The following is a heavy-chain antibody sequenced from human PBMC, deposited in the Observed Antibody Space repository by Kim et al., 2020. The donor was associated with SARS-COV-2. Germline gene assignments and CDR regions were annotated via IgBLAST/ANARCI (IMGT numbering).Heavy chain of an antibody. J-gene: IGHJ5*02. Sequence: GSTYYNPPRKSRVTISVDTSKNQFSLKLSSVTAADTAVYYCARHGNWFDPWGQGTLVTVSS. V-gene: IGHV4-39*01. CDR2: GST. CDR3: ARHGNWFDP.